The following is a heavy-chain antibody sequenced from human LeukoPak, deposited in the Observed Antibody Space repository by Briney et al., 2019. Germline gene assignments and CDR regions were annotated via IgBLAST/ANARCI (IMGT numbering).Heavy chain of an antibody. CDR1: GFVFRSYW. V-gene: IGHV3-23*01. J-gene: IGHJ4*02. CDR3: AKHDYGDLGYFDY. D-gene: IGHD4-17*01. Sequence: PGGSLRLSCEASGFVFRSYWMSWVRQAPGKGLEWVSAISGSGGSTYYADSVKGRFTISRDNSKNTLYLQMNSLRAEDTAVYYCAKHDYGDLGYFDYWGQGTLVTVSS. CDR2: ISGSGGST.